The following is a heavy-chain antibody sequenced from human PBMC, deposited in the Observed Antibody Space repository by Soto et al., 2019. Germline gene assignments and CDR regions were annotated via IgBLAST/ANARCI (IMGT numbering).Heavy chain of an antibody. CDR3: AKGVYDYTF. J-gene: IGHJ4*02. CDR1: GYTFSTHG. Sequence: QIQLVQSGAEVKRPGASVKVSCKASGYTFSTHGITWVRQAPGQGLEWMGWISAFNGNSKYAQKFQGRVTMTTDTSTATAYMELRSRRFDDTAVYYCAKGVYDYTFWGQGTLVTVSS. D-gene: IGHD4-4*01. CDR2: ISAFNGNS. V-gene: IGHV1-18*01.